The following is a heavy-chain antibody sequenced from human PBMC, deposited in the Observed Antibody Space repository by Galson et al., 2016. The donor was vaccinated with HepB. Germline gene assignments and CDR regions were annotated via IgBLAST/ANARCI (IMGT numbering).Heavy chain of an antibody. V-gene: IGHV3-53*01. CDR3: ARERSNSRAFDV. CDR2: LYTGGGS. J-gene: IGHJ3*01. CDR1: EFTFSGYG. D-gene: IGHD1-26*01. Sequence: SLRLSCATSEFTFSGYGIHWVRQAPGRGLEWVSVLYTGGGSYHADSVKGRFIISRDNSKNTLYLQMNSLRAEDTAVYYCARERSNSRAFDVWGQGTMVSVST.